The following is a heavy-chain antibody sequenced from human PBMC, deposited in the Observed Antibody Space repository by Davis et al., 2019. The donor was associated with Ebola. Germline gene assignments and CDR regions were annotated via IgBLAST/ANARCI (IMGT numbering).Heavy chain of an antibody. CDR3: ARTAKTSISDSGHGYTFFDP. J-gene: IGHJ5*02. V-gene: IGHV4-4*02. D-gene: IGHD2/OR15-2a*01. CDR1: GGSISSSNW. CDR2: IYHSGST. Sequence: MPSETLSLTCAVSGGSISSSNWWSWVRQPPGKGLEWIGEIYHSGSTNYNPSLKSRVTISVDKSKNQFSLKLSSVTAADTAVYYCARTAKTSISDSGHGYTFFDPWGQGTLVTVSS.